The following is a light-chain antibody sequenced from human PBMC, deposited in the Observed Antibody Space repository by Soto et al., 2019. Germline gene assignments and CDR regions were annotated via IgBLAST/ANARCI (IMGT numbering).Light chain of an antibody. CDR1: QSISSN. V-gene: IGKV3-15*01. CDR3: QQYYNWPQT. Sequence: EIVMTQSPATLSVSAGERVTLSCRASQSISSNLGWYQQRPGQAPRLLIYGVSRRATGIPTRFSGSGSGTDFTLTISSLKSEDFAVYYCQQYYNWPQTFGQGTKVEIK. CDR2: GVS. J-gene: IGKJ1*01.